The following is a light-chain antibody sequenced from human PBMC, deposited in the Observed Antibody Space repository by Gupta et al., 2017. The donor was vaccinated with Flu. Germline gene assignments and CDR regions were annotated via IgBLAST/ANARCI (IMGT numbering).Light chain of an antibody. V-gene: IGLV7-43*01. CDR1: TGAVTSGYY. Sequence: TVTLTCASSTGAVTSGYYPNWFQQKPGQAPTALIYDTNNKHSWTPARFSGSLLGGKAALTLSGVQPEDEAEYYCLLYYGGAFWVFGGGTKLTVL. CDR3: LLYYGGAFWV. CDR2: DTN. J-gene: IGLJ3*02.